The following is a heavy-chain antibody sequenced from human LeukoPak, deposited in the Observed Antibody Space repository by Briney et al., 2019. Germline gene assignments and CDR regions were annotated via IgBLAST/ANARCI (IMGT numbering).Heavy chain of an antibody. CDR1: GFTFSSFD. V-gene: IGHV3-13*01. CDR2: IGTASDT. D-gene: IGHD1-1*01. CDR3: ARGPPRGKYYYMDV. Sequence: GGSLRLSCAASGFTFSSFDMYWVRQPTGQGLEWVSTIGTASDTYYPGSVEGRFALSRDNAKNSLYLQMNSLTAGDTAVYYCARGPPRGKYYYMDVWGKGTTVTVSS. J-gene: IGHJ6*03.